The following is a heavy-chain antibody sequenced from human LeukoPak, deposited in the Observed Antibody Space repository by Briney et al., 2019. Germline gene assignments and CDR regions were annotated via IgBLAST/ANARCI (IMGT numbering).Heavy chain of an antibody. V-gene: IGHV1-69*13. CDR3: ATNIRDDYGGNSDY. CDR1: GGTVSSYA. J-gene: IGHJ4*02. CDR2: MIPFFGTA. Sequence: SVRVSCTAVGGTVSSYAISWVRQAPGHGLEGLGGMIPFFGTANYAQKFQRRVTITADESTSVDYMELRSLRAEDTAVYYCATNIRDDYGGNSDYWGQGTLVTVSS. D-gene: IGHD4-23*01.